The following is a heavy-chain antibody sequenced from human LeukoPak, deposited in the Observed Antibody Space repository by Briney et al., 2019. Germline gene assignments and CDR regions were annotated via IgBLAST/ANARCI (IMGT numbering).Heavy chain of an antibody. D-gene: IGHD3-10*01. J-gene: IGHJ4*02. CDR3: ARLMVRGVRGP. V-gene: IGHV4-38-2*02. Sequence: SETLSLTCTDSGYSISSGYYWGWIRQPPGKGLEWIGSIYYSGSTYYNPSLKSRVTISVDTSKNQFSLKLSSVTAADTAVYYCARLMVRGVRGPWGQGTLVTVSS. CDR1: GYSISSGYY. CDR2: IYYSGST.